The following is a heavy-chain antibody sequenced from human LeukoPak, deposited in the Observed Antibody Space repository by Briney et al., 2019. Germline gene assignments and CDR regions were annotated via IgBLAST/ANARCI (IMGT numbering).Heavy chain of an antibody. CDR3: AKDLMIVVVITTSGAFDI. CDR1: GFNFSSFV. J-gene: IGHJ3*02. CDR2: ISASGRGT. Sequence: GGSLRLSCAGSGFNFSSFVMTWVRQAPGKGLEWVSSISASGRGTYYADSVKGRFTISRDNSKNTLYLQVNSLRAEDTAVYHCAKDLMIVVVITTSGAFDIWGQGTIVTVSS. V-gene: IGHV3-23*01. D-gene: IGHD3-22*01.